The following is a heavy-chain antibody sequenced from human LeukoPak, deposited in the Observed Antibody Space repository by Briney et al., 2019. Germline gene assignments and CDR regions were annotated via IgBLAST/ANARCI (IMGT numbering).Heavy chain of an antibody. CDR1: GFTFSTYW. J-gene: IGHJ4*02. D-gene: IGHD5-12*01. V-gene: IGHV3-74*01. CDR2: IKTDGSCT. CDR3: ARDRGYTQDY. Sequence: GGSLRLSCAASGFTFSTYWMHWVRQAPGKGLVWVSHIKTDGSCTTYADSVKGRFTISRDNAKNTLYLQMNSLRAEDTAVYYCARDRGYTQDYWGQGTLVTVSS.